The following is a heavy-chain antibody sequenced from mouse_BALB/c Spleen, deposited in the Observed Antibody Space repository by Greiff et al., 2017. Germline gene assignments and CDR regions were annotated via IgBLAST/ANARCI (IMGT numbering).Heavy chain of an antibody. J-gene: IGHJ2*01. CDR2: ISSGSSTI. CDR1: GFTFSSFG. CDR3: ARWNYGSIDY. Sequence: EVMLVESGGGLVQPGGSRKLSCAASGFTFSSFGMHWVRQAPEKGLEWVAYISSGSSTIYYADTVKGRFTISRDNPKNTLFLQMTSLRSEDTAMYYCARWNYGSIDYWGQGTTLTVSS. V-gene: IGHV5-17*02. D-gene: IGHD1-1*01.